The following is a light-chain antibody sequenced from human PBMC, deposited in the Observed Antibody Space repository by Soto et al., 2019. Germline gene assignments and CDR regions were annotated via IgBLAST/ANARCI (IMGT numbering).Light chain of an antibody. J-gene: IGKJ4*01. Sequence: EIVXTQSPXTXSLSPGERATLSCRASQSVSSSYLAWYQQKPGQAPRLLIYGASSRATGNPDRFSGSGSGTDFTLTISRLEPEDYAVYYCQQYGSSPLTFGGGTKVEIK. CDR1: QSVSSSY. V-gene: IGKV3-20*01. CDR3: QQYGSSPLT. CDR2: GAS.